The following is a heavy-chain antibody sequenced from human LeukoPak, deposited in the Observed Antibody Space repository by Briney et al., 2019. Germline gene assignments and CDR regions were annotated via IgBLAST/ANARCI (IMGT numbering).Heavy chain of an antibody. Sequence: PGGSLRLSCGASGFTFSSYGIHWVRQAPGKGLEWVSYLGSSGYIIYYADSVKGRFSIYRDNAKNSVYLQMNSLRAEDTAVYYCARWGIYGDSRNWYFDIWGRGTLVTVS. D-gene: IGHD4-17*01. CDR1: GFTFSSYG. CDR2: LGSSGYII. J-gene: IGHJ2*01. V-gene: IGHV3-48*04. CDR3: ARWGIYGDSRNWYFDI.